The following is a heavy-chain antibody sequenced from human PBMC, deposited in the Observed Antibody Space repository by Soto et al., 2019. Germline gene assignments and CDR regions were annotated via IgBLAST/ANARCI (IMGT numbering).Heavy chain of an antibody. CDR1: GFSLSTSGVG. Sequence: QITLKESGPTLVKPTQTLTLTCTFSGFSLSTSGVGVGWIRQPPGKALEWLALIYWDDDKRYSPPLKSRLTITKDTSKNQVVLTMTNMDPVDTATYYCAHSSATYCSGGSCHDYWGQGTLVTVSS. V-gene: IGHV2-5*02. D-gene: IGHD2-15*01. CDR3: AHSSATYCSGGSCHDY. CDR2: IYWDDDK. J-gene: IGHJ4*02.